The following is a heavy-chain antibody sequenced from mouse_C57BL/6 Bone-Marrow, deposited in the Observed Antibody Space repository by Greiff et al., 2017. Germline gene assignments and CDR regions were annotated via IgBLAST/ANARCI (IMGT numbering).Heavy chain of an antibody. CDR1: GYTFTSYW. Sequence: QVQLQQPGAELVKPGASVKLSCKASGYTFTSYWMQWVKQRPGQGLEWIGAIDPSDSYTNYNQKFKGKATLTVDTSSSTAYMQLSSLTSEDSAVYYCARVGGPDYWGQGTTLTVSS. V-gene: IGHV1-50*01. CDR2: IDPSDSYT. J-gene: IGHJ2*01. D-gene: IGHD1-1*02. CDR3: ARVGGPDY.